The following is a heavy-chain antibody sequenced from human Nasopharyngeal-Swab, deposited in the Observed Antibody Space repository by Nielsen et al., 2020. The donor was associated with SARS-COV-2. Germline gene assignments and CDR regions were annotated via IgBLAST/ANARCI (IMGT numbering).Heavy chain of an antibody. V-gene: IGHV1-69*13. J-gene: IGHJ4*02. Sequence: SVKVSCKASGGTFSSYAISWVRQAPGQGLEWMGGIIPIFGTANYAQKFQGRVTITADESTSTAYMELSSLRSEDTAVYYCARSSMAADIVYYFDYWGQGALVTVSS. D-gene: IGHD6-13*01. CDR3: ARSSMAADIVYYFDY. CDR1: GGTFSSYA. CDR2: IIPIFGTA.